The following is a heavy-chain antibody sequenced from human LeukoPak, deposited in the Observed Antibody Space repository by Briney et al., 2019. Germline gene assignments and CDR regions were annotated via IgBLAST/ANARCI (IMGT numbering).Heavy chain of an antibody. D-gene: IGHD6-19*01. CDR1: GGSIRRSHYY. CDR2: IYYSGST. V-gene: IGHV4-39*01. J-gene: IGHJ3*02. CDR3: ARHGCLAVAGTVLGAFDI. Sequence: SETLTLSCTLSGGSIRRSHYYWGWIRQPPGKGLEWIGSIYYSGSTYYNPSLKSRVTISVDTSKNQFSLKLSSVTAADTAVYYCARHGCLAVAGTVLGAFDIRGQRKMVTVSS.